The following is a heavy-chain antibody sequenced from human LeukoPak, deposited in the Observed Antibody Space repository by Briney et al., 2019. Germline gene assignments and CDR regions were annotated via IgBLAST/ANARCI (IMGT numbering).Heavy chain of an antibody. V-gene: IGHV1-2*02. Sequence: GASVKVSSKASGYTFTGYYVHWVRQAPGQGLEWMGWINPNSGVTNSAQRFQGRVTMTRDTSISTAYMELSSLRSDDTAVYYCARPDHGGNSGELAYWGQGTLVTVSS. J-gene: IGHJ4*02. CDR3: ARPDHGGNSGELAY. D-gene: IGHD4-23*01. CDR1: GYTFTGYY. CDR2: INPNSGVT.